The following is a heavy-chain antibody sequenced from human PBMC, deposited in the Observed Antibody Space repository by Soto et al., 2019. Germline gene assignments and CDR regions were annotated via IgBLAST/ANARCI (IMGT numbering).Heavy chain of an antibody. D-gene: IGHD3-10*01. CDR2: INNSGST. CDR1: GGSFSGYY. CDR3: ARGFGSYGSGSYYKRKGSYYYYYGMDV. J-gene: IGHJ6*02. Sequence: SETLCPTCAVYGGSFSGYYWSWIRQPPGKGLEWIGGINNSGSTNYNPSLKSRVTISVDTSKNQFSLKLSSVTAADTAVYYCARGFGSYGSGSYYKRKGSYYYYYGMDVWGQGTTVNVSS. V-gene: IGHV4-34*01.